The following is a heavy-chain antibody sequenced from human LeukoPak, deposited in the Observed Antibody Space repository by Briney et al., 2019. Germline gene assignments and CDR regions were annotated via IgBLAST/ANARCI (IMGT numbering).Heavy chain of an antibody. J-gene: IGHJ4*02. CDR3: ARQRTYYSPFDY. Sequence: PSETLSLTCTVSGDSIGTYYWSWVRQPPGKELEWIGHIYHTGSTNYNPSLKSRVIISIDTSKNQFSLKVTSVTAADTAVYYCARQRTYYSPFDYWGQGTLVTVSS. D-gene: IGHD3-10*01. CDR2: IYHTGST. CDR1: GDSIGTYY. V-gene: IGHV4-59*08.